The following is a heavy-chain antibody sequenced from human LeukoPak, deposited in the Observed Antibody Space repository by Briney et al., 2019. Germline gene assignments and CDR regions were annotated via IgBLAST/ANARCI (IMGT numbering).Heavy chain of an antibody. V-gene: IGHV1-18*01. D-gene: IGHD2-2*02. CDR2: IGASNGYT. J-gene: IGHJ6*02. CDR3: TRDQPSCSGPSCYTYYYYGMDV. CDR1: GYTFTIYG. Sequence: GASVTVSFKGSGYTFTIYGFSWVRQAPGQGHGWLGWIGASNGYTNYAQKVQGRVTLTTDTSTSTAYMELRSLRSDDTAVYYCTRDQPSCSGPSCYTYYYYGMDVWGQGTTVTVSS.